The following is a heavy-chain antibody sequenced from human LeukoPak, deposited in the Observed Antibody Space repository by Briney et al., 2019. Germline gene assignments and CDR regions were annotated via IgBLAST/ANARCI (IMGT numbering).Heavy chain of an antibody. D-gene: IGHD3-10*01. Sequence: GGSLRLSCAASGFTFSDYYMSWIRQAPGKGLEWVSYVSSSGSTIYYADSVKGRFTVSRDNAKNSLYLQMNSLRAEDTAVYYCARRGVLWFGELFYYGMDVWGQGTTVTVSS. CDR2: VSSSGSTI. V-gene: IGHV3-11*01. CDR1: GFTFSDYY. CDR3: ARRGVLWFGELFYYGMDV. J-gene: IGHJ6*02.